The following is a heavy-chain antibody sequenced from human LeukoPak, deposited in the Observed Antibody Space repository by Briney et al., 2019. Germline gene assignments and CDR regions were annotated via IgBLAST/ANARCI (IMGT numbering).Heavy chain of an antibody. Sequence: SETLSLTCTVSGGSISSSSYYWGWIRQPLGKGLEWIGSIYYSGSTYYNPSLKSRVTISVDTSKNQFSLKLSSVTAADTAVYHCARVRDGYNGDYWGQGTLVTVSS. V-gene: IGHV4-39*07. CDR1: GGSISSSSYY. J-gene: IGHJ4*02. CDR3: ARVRDGYNGDY. D-gene: IGHD5-24*01. CDR2: IYYSGST.